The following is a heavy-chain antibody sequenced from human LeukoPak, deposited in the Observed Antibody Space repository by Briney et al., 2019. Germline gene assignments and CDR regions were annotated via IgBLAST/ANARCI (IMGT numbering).Heavy chain of an antibody. CDR1: GFTFSSYA. CDR3: AKEGQWPGPFDY. Sequence: GGSLRLSCAASGFTFSSYAMSWVRQAPGKGLEWVSAISGSGSTTYYADSVKGRFTISRDNSKNTLYLQMNSLRAEDAAIYYCAKEGQWPGPFDYWGQGTLVTVSS. J-gene: IGHJ4*02. CDR2: ISGSGSTT. V-gene: IGHV3-23*01. D-gene: IGHD6-19*01.